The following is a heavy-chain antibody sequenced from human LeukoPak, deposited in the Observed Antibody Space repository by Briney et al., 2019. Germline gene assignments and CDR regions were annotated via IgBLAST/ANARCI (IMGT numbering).Heavy chain of an antibody. J-gene: IGHJ4*02. D-gene: IGHD6-19*01. Sequence: ASVTVSCKASGYTFTSYYMHWVRQAPGQGLEWMGIINPSGGSTSYAQKFQGRVTMTRDTSTSTAYMELRSLRSDDTAVYYCARDKAAVAGQTFDYWGQGTLVTVSS. V-gene: IGHV1-46*01. CDR3: ARDKAAVAGQTFDY. CDR2: INPSGGST. CDR1: GYTFTSYY.